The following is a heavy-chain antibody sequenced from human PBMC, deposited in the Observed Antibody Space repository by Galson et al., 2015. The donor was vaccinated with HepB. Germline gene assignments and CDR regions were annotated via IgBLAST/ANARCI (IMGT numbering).Heavy chain of an antibody. CDR2: IKQDGSEK. CDR3: ARARDLGYCSSTSCHYYYGMDV. J-gene: IGHJ6*02. V-gene: IGHV3-7*01. CDR1: GFTFSSYW. Sequence: SLRLSCAASGFTFSSYWMSWVRQAPGKGLEWAANIKQDGSEKYYVDSVKGRFTISRDNAKNSLYLQMNSLRAEDTAVYYCARARDLGYCSSTSCHYYYGMDVWGQGTTVTVSS. D-gene: IGHD2-2*01.